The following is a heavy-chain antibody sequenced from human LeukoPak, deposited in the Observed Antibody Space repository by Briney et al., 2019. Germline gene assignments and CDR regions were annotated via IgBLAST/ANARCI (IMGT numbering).Heavy chain of an antibody. V-gene: IGHV3-53*01. J-gene: IGHJ4*02. D-gene: IGHD3-22*01. CDR2: IYSGGST. CDR3: AGYLLYDSSGYYYELGKGFAY. Sequence: PGGSLRLSCAASEFSVGSNYMTWVRQAPGKGLEWVSLIYSGGSTYYADSVKGRFTISRDNAKNSLYLQMNSLRAEDTALYYCAGYLLYDSSGYYYELGKGFAYWGQGTLVTVSS. CDR1: EFSVGSNY.